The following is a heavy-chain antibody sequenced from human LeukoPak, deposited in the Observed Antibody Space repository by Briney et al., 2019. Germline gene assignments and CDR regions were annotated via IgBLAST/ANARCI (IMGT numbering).Heavy chain of an antibody. CDR2: IYWNGGST. J-gene: IGHJ4*02. V-gene: IGHV3-20*04. CDR3: ARAFKYSMSGYHFDY. D-gene: IGHD5-18*01. CDR1: GFIFDDYG. Sequence: GGSLRLSCAASGFIFDDYGMSWVRQAPGKGLEWVSGIYWNGGSTGYADSVKGRFTISRDNAKNSLYLQMSSLRAEDTALYYCARAFKYSMSGYHFDYWGQGTLVTVSS.